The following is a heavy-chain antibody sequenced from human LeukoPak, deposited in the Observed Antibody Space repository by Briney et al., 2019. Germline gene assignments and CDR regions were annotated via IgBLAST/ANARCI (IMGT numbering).Heavy chain of an antibody. Sequence: ASVKVSCKASGYTFSDNYIHWVRQAPGQGLEWMGWINPHSGGTNYGENFQGRVTLTRDTSISTAYMDLSSLISDDTAVYYCARAYSPTIFGVVPRYWFDPWGQGTLVTVSS. CDR2: INPHSGGT. CDR1: GYTFSDNY. D-gene: IGHD3-3*01. J-gene: IGHJ5*02. CDR3: ARAYSPTIFGVVPRYWFDP. V-gene: IGHV1-2*02.